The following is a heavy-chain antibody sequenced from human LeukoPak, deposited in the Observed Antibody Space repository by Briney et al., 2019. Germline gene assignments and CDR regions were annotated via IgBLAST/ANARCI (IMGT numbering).Heavy chain of an antibody. V-gene: IGHV1-2*02. CDR3: ARVGPVGGATWRLFDY. CDR2: INPNSGGT. J-gene: IGHJ4*02. D-gene: IGHD1-26*01. Sequence: GASVKVSCKASGYTFTGYYMHWVRQAPGQGLEWMGWINPNSGGTNYAQKFQGRVTMTRDTSISTAYMELSRLRSDDTAVYYCARVGPVGGATWRLFDYWGQGTLVTVSS. CDR1: GYTFTGYY.